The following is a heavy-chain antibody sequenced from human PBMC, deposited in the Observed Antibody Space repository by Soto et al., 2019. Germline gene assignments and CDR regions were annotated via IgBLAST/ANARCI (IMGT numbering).Heavy chain of an antibody. D-gene: IGHD3-22*01. CDR1: GGSISSGGYY. CDR3: ASSAYYYDSSGYYSTSYGMDV. V-gene: IGHV4-31*03. Sequence: PSETLSLTCTVSGGSISSGGYYWSWIRQHPGKGLEWIGYIYYSGSTYYNPSLKSRVTISVDTSKNQFSLKLSSVTAADTAVYYCASSAYYYDSSGYYSTSYGMDVWGKGTTVTVSS. J-gene: IGHJ6*04. CDR2: IYYSGST.